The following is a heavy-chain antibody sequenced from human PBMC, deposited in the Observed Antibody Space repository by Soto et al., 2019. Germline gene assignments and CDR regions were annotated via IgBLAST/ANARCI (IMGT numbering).Heavy chain of an antibody. V-gene: IGHV1-2*04. CDR2: INLNSGGT. D-gene: IGHD3-10*01. Sequence: GASVKVSCKASGYTFTGYYMHWVRQAPGQGLEWMGWINLNSGGTNYAQKFQGWVTMTRDTSISTAYMELSRLRSDDTAVYYCARDSGGALNDDMVRGVIAGSMDVWGQGTTVTVSS. CDR3: ARDSGGALNDDMVRGVIAGSMDV. CDR1: GYTFTGYY. J-gene: IGHJ6*02.